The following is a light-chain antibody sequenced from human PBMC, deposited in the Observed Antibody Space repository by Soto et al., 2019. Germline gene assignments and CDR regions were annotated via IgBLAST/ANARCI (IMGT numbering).Light chain of an antibody. J-gene: IGKJ2*01. CDR1: QSVSSTY. V-gene: IGKV3-20*01. CDR2: GAS. Sequence: EIVLTQSPGTLSLSPGERATLSGRASQSVSSTYLAWYQQKPGQAPRLLIYGASSRATGIPDRFSGSASGTDFTLTINRLEPEDFAIYYCQQYGDSQTFGQGTKLEIK. CDR3: QQYGDSQT.